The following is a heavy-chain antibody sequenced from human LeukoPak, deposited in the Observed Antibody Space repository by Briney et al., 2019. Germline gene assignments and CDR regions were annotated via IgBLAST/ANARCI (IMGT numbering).Heavy chain of an antibody. D-gene: IGHD2-2*01. V-gene: IGHV7-4-1*02. J-gene: IGHJ6*03. CDR1: GYTFTSYA. CDR2: INTNTGNP. Sequence: GASVKVSCKASGYTFTSYAMNWVRQAPGQGLEWMGWINTNTGNPTYAQGFTGRFVFSLDTSVSTAYLQISSLKAADTAVYYCARTSEGYCSSSRCWAYYYYMDVWGKGTTVTISS. CDR3: ARTSEGYCSSSRCWAYYYYMDV.